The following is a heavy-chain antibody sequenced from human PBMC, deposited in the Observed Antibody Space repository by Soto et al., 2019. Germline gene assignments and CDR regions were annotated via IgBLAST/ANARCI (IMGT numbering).Heavy chain of an antibody. CDR3: ARDLYYSSGRYFDHDAFDI. CDR1: GYNFTSYG. Sequence: QVQLVQSGADVKKPGASVKVSCKASGYNFTSYGISWVRQAPGQGLEWMGWLSPHNDRTTYARRFQDRVTMTTETPTSTVYMELGSLRSDDTAVYYCARDLYYSSGRYFDHDAFDIWGQGTVVTVSS. J-gene: IGHJ3*02. V-gene: IGHV1-18*01. D-gene: IGHD6-19*01. CDR2: LSPHNDRT.